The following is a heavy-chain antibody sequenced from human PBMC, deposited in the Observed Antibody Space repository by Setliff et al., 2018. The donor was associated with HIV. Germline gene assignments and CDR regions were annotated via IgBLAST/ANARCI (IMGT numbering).Heavy chain of an antibody. Sequence: SETLSLTCTVSGGIISSDSFFWSWIRQPAGKGLEWIGHISATGSTNYNPSLKSRVTMSLDTSKNQFSLNLNSVTAADAAVYYCARGRRSTSSYYYYYYMDVWGKGTTVTVSS. V-gene: IGHV4-61*09. D-gene: IGHD2-2*01. CDR3: ARGRRSTSSYYYYYYMDV. CDR1: GGIISSDSFF. CDR2: ISATGST. J-gene: IGHJ6*03.